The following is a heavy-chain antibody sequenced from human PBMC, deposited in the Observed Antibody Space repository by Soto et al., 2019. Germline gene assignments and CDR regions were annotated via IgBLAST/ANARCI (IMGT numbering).Heavy chain of an antibody. V-gene: IGHV4-59*01. D-gene: IGHD3-10*01. Sequence: SETLSLTCTVSGGSISSYYWSWIRQPPGKGLERIGYIYYSGSTNYNPSLKSRVTISVDTSKNQFSLKLSSVTAADTAVYYCARVGYYGSGSYHYGMDVWGQGTTVTVSS. J-gene: IGHJ6*02. CDR1: GGSISSYY. CDR2: IYYSGST. CDR3: ARVGYYGSGSYHYGMDV.